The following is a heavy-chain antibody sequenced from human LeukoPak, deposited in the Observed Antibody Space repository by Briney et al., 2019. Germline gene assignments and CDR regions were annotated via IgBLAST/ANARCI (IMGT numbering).Heavy chain of an antibody. CDR1: GGTFSSYA. Sequence: GASVKVSCKASGGTFSSYAISWVRQAPGQGLEWMGGIIPIFGTANYAQKFQGRVTITADESTSTAYMELSSLRSEDTAVYYCAKILEWSRPRQDYYYMDVWGKGTTVTVSS. J-gene: IGHJ6*03. D-gene: IGHD3-3*01. CDR2: IIPIFGTA. CDR3: AKILEWSRPRQDYYYMDV. V-gene: IGHV1-69*13.